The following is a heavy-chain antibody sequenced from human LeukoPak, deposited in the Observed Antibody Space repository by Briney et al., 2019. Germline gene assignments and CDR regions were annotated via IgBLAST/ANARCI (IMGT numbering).Heavy chain of an antibody. CDR2: ISSSSSYI. D-gene: IGHD2-2*01. V-gene: IGHV3-21*01. CDR1: GFTFSSYP. CDR3: ARALGYCSSTSCKYDWFDP. J-gene: IGHJ5*02. Sequence: GGSLRLSCAASGFTFSSYPMSWVRQAPGKGLEWVSSISSSSSYIYYADSVKGRFTISRDNAKNSLYLQMNSLRAEDTAAYYCARALGYCSSTSCKYDWFDPWGQGTLVTVSS.